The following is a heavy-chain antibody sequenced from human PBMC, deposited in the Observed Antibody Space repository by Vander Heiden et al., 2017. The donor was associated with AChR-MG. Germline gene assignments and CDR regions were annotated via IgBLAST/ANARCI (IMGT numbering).Heavy chain of an antibody. D-gene: IGHD5-12*01. J-gene: IGHJ4*02. CDR1: GFTFSSYE. V-gene: IGHV3-48*03. Sequence: EVQLVESGGGLVQPGGSLRLPCAAPGFTFSSYEMNWVRQAPGKGLEGVSYSSSSGSTIYYADSVKGRFTISRDNAKNSLYLQMNSLRAEDTAVYYCARDRRWLRDWGQGTLVTVSS. CDR2: SSSSGSTI. CDR3: ARDRRWLRD.